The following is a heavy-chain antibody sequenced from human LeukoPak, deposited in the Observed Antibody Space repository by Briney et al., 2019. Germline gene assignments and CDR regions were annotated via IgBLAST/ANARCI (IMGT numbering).Heavy chain of an antibody. CDR1: GFTFSSYW. Sequence: GGSLRLSCAASGFTFSSYWMHWVRQAPGKGLEWVAFIRYDGSNKYYADSVKGRFIISRDNSKNTLYLQMNSLRAEDTAVYYCAKASQYDFWSGYPGDYYYMDVWGKGTTVTVSS. D-gene: IGHD3-3*01. V-gene: IGHV3-30*02. CDR2: IRYDGSNK. CDR3: AKASQYDFWSGYPGDYYYMDV. J-gene: IGHJ6*03.